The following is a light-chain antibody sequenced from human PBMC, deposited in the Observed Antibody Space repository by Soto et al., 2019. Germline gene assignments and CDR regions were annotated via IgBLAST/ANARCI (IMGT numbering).Light chain of an antibody. CDR2: FNSDGSH. Sequence: QPVLTQSPSASASLGASVKFICTLSSGHSSYAIAWHQQQPEKGPRYLMKFNSDGSHSKGDGIPDRFSGSSSGAERYLTISSLQSEDEADYYCQTWGTGIRVFGTGTKLTVL. J-gene: IGLJ1*01. V-gene: IGLV4-69*01. CDR3: QTWGTGIRV. CDR1: SGHSSYA.